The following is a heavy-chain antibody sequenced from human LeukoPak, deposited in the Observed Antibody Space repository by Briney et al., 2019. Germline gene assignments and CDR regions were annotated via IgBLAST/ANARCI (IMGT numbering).Heavy chain of an antibody. Sequence: GGSLRLSCAASGFTFDDYGMSWVRQAPGKGLEWVSLISWDGGSTYYADSVKGRFTISRDNSKNSLYLQMNSLRTEDTALYYCAKDISSGWGGFDYWGQGTLVTVSS. CDR1: GFTFDDYG. CDR2: ISWDGGST. CDR3: AKDISSGWGGFDY. D-gene: IGHD6-19*01. J-gene: IGHJ4*02. V-gene: IGHV3-43*01.